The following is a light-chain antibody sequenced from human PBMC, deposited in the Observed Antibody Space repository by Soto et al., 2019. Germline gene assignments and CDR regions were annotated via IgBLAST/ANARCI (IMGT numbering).Light chain of an antibody. V-gene: IGKV3-15*01. CDR1: QSVSSN. CDR2: GAS. J-gene: IGKJ1*01. Sequence: EIVMTQSPATLSVSPGERATLSCRASQSVSSNLAWYQQKPGQAPRLLIYGASTRATGIPARFSGSGSGTEFTLNNSSLQSEDFAIYYCQQYNNWWTFGQGTKVEIK. CDR3: QQYNNWWT.